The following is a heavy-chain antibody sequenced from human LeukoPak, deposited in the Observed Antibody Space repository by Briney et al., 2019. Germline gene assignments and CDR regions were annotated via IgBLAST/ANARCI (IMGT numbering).Heavy chain of an antibody. CDR2: IYYSGST. CDR1: GGSISSGDYY. D-gene: IGHD6-19*01. J-gene: IGHJ1*01. CDR3: AISRVQWLGNFQH. Sequence: SQTLSLTCTVSGGSISSGDYYWSWIRQPPGKGLEWIGYIYYSGSTYYNPSLKSRVTISVDTSKNQFSLKLRSVTASDTAVYYCAISRVQWLGNFQHWGQGTLVTVSS. V-gene: IGHV4-30-4*01.